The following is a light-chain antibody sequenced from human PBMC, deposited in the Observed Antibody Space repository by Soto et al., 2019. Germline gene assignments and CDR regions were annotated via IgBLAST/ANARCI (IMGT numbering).Light chain of an antibody. Sequence: QSALTQPPSASGSPGQSVTISCTGTSSDVGDYNYVSWYQRHPGKAPKLMIYEVSKWPSGVPDRFSGSKSGNTASLTVSGLQAEDEADYYCSSYAGSNNLVFGGGTKLTVL. V-gene: IGLV2-8*01. CDR1: SSDVGDYNY. J-gene: IGLJ2*01. CDR2: EVS. CDR3: SSYAGSNNLV.